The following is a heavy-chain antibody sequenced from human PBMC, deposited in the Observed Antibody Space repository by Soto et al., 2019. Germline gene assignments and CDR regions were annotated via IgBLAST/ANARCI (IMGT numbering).Heavy chain of an antibody. CDR1: GGSFSGYY. J-gene: IGHJ5*02. V-gene: IGHV4-34*01. CDR3: ARVGRFLAWFDP. D-gene: IGHD3-3*01. Sequence: SETLSLTCAVYGGSFSGYYWSWIRQPPGKGLEWIGEINHSGSTNYNPSLKSRVTISVDTSKNQFSLKLSSVTAADTAVYYCARVGRFLAWFDPWGQGTLVT. CDR2: INHSGST.